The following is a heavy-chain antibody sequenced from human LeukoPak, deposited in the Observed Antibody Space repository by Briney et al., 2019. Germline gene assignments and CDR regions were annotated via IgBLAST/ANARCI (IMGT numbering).Heavy chain of an antibody. CDR1: GFTFSSHE. J-gene: IGHJ6*02. V-gene: IGHV3-48*03. D-gene: IGHD6-13*01. CDR3: AKVIAAAGTAYYYGMDV. CDR2: ISSSGSGSTI. Sequence: GGSLRLSCAASGFTFSSHEMNWVRQAPGKGLEWVSYISSSGSGSTIYYADSVEGRFTISRDNAKNSLYLQMNSLRAEDTAVYYCAKVIAAAGTAYYYGMDVWGQGTTVTVSS.